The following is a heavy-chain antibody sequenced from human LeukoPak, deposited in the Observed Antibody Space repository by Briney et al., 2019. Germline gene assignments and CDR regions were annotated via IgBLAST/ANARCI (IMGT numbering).Heavy chain of an antibody. CDR3: ARNLMITFGGVIVHGWFDP. V-gene: IGHV4-59*01. J-gene: IGHJ5*02. Sequence: SETLSLTCTVSGGSISSYYWSWVRQPPGKGLEWIGYIYYSGSTNYNPSLESRVTISVDTSKNQFSLKLSSVTAADTAVYYCARNLMITFGGVIVHGWFDPWGQGTLVTVSS. D-gene: IGHD3-16*02. CDR1: GGSISSYY. CDR2: IYYSGST.